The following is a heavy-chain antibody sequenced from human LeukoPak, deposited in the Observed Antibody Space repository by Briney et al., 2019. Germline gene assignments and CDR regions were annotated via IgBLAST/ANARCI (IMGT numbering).Heavy chain of an antibody. D-gene: IGHD1-26*01. CDR2: ISYDGSNK. V-gene: IGHV3-30-3*01. CDR3: ARDRYREGELLPAY. Sequence: GGSLRLSCAASGLTFSSYAMHWVRQAPGKGLEWVAVISYDGSNKYYADSVKGRFTISRDNSKNTLYLQMNSLRAEDTAVYYCARDRYREGELLPAYWGQGTLVTVAS. CDR1: GLTFSSYA. J-gene: IGHJ4*02.